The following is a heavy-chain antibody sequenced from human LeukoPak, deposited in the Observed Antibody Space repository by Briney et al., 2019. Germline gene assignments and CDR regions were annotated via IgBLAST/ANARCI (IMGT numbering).Heavy chain of an antibody. CDR3: VLRGGATDY. CDR1: GFTFSSYA. Sequence: GGSLRLSCAASGFTFSSYAMSWVRQAPGKGLEWASAISGSGGSTYYADSVKGRFTISRDNSKNTLYLQMNSLRAEDTAVYYCVLRGGATDYWGQGTLVTVSS. J-gene: IGHJ4*02. D-gene: IGHD3-16*01. CDR2: ISGSGGST. V-gene: IGHV3-23*01.